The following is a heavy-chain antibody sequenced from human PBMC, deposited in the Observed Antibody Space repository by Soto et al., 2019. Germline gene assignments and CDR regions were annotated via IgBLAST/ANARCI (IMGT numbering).Heavy chain of an antibody. CDR2: IYYSGNT. CDR3: ARGPPAAMLSVHGDRKYYFDY. CDR1: GGSISSSSYY. V-gene: IGHV4-39*01. D-gene: IGHD2-2*01. Sequence: PSETLSLTCTVSGGSISSSSYYWGWIRQPPGKGLEWIGTIYYSGNTYYNPSLKSRVTISVDTSKTQFSLKLSSVTAADTAVYYCARGPPAAMLSVHGDRKYYFDYWGQGTLVTVSS. J-gene: IGHJ4*02.